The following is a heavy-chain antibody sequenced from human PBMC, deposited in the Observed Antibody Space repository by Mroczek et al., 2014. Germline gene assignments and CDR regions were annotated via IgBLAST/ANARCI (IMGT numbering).Heavy chain of an antibody. Sequence: QVQLVESGGGVVQPGRSLRLSCAASGFTFSSYGMHWVRQAPGKGLEWVAVISYDGSNKYYADSVKGRFTISRDNSKNTLYLQMNSLRAEDTAVYYCAKDHNWNYLFDYWGQGTLVTVSS. CDR3: AKDHNWNYLFDY. J-gene: IGHJ4*02. CDR1: GFTFSSYG. CDR2: ISYDGSNK. D-gene: IGHD1-7*01. V-gene: IGHV3-30*18.